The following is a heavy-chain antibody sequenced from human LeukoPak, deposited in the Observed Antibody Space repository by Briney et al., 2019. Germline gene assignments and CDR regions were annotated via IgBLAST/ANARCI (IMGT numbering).Heavy chain of an antibody. CDR1: GGSISSSSYY. D-gene: IGHD3-10*01. CDR3: ARSPNYYGSGGNIDY. V-gene: IGHV4-39*07. Sequence: SETLSLTCTVSGGSISSSSYYWGWIRQPPGKGLEWIGSIYYSGSTNYNPSLKSRVTISVDTSKNQFSLKLSSVTAADTAVYYCARSPNYYGSGGNIDYWGQGTLVTVSS. J-gene: IGHJ4*02. CDR2: IYYSGST.